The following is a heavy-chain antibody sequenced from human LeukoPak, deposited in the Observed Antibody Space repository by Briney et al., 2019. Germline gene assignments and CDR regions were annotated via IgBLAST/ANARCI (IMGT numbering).Heavy chain of an antibody. CDR3: AREGPYCSSTSCYPPFDY. J-gene: IGHJ4*01. D-gene: IGHD2-2*01. CDR2: ISSSSSYI. Sequence: PGGSLRLSCAASGFTFSSYSMNWVRQAPGKGLEWVSSISSSSSYIYYADSVKGRFTISRDNAKNSLYLQMNSLRAEDTAVYYCAREGPYCSSTSCYPPFDYWGQEPWSPSPQ. V-gene: IGHV3-21*01. CDR1: GFTFSSYS.